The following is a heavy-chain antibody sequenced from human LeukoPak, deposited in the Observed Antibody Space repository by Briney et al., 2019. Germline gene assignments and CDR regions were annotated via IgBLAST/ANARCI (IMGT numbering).Heavy chain of an antibody. CDR3: ARVPSMVATEDY. Sequence: PSETLSLTCTVSGGSISSYYWSWIRQPPGKGLEWIGEINHSGSTNYNPSLKSRVTISVDTSKNQFSLKLSSVTAADTAVYYCARVPSMVATEDYWGQGTLVTVSS. J-gene: IGHJ4*02. V-gene: IGHV4-34*01. D-gene: IGHD5-12*01. CDR1: GGSISSYY. CDR2: INHSGST.